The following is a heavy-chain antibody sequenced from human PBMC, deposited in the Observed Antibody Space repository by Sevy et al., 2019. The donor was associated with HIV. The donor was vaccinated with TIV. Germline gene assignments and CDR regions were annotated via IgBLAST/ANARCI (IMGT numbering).Heavy chain of an antibody. CDR2: ISHSGST. Sequence: SETLSLTCAVYAGSFSGYYWSWIRQPPGKGLEWIAEISHSGSTNYNPSLKSRVTISVATSKNQFSLKLSSVTAADTAVYYCAIRSGGHYFDYWGQGTLVTVSS. J-gene: IGHJ4*02. V-gene: IGHV4-34*01. CDR1: AGSFSGYY. D-gene: IGHD2-15*01. CDR3: AIRSGGHYFDY.